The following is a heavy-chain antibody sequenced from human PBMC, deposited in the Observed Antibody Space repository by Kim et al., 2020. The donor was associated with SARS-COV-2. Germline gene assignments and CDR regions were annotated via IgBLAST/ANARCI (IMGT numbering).Heavy chain of an antibody. V-gene: IGHV3-64D*09. CDR3: VKAGYSGYDREYDY. J-gene: IGHJ4*02. Sequence: ADSVKGRFTISRDNSKNTLYLQMSSLRAEDTAVYYCVKAGYSGYDREYDYWGQGTLVTVSS. D-gene: IGHD5-12*01.